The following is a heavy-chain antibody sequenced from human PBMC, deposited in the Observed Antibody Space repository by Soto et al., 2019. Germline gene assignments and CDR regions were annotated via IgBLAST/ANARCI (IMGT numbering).Heavy chain of an antibody. D-gene: IGHD3-10*01. V-gene: IGHV3-30*14. Sequence: GGSLRLSCAASGFTYSTYTMHWVRQAPGKGLEWVAVISYDGNNKFYADSVKGRFTISRDSTKQTLYLQLNSLRAEDTAVYYCARGYSGSGPLDYWGQGTLVTVSS. CDR3: ARGYSGSGPLDY. J-gene: IGHJ4*02. CDR2: ISYDGNNK. CDR1: GFTYSTYT.